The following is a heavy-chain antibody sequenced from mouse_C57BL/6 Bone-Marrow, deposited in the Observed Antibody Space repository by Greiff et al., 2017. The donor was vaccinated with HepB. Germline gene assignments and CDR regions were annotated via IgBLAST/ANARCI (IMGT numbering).Heavy chain of an antibody. J-gene: IGHJ3*01. V-gene: IGHV1-64*01. CDR2: IHPNSGST. D-gene: IGHD2-3*01. Sequence: QVQLQQPGAELVKPGASVKLSCKASGYTFTSYWMHWVKQRPGQRLEWIGMIHPNSGSTNYNEKFKSKATLTVDKSSSTAYMQLSSLTSEDSAVYYCARAGLLPFAYWGQGTLVTVSA. CDR3: ARAGLLPFAY. CDR1: GYTFTSYW.